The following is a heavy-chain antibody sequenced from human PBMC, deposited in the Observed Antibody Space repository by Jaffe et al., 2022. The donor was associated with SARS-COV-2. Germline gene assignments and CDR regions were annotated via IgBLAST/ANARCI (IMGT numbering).Heavy chain of an antibody. CDR2: INPNGGSS. CDR1: GYTFTRYY. Sequence: QVQLVQFGAEVKKPGASVNISCKASGYTFTRYYIHWVRQAPGQGLEWMGMINPNGGSSTYAQKFQGRVTMTRDTSTTTVYMELSSLRSEDTAVYYCARDIAYQLLLDYYGMDVWGQGTTVTVSS. D-gene: IGHD2-2*01. J-gene: IGHJ6*02. CDR3: ARDIAYQLLLDYYGMDV. V-gene: IGHV1-46*01.